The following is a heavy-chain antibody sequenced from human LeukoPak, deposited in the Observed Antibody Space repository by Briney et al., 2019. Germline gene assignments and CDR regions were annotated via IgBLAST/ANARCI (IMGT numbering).Heavy chain of an antibody. D-gene: IGHD1-14*01. V-gene: IGHV3-7*01. CDR2: LKPDGSES. J-gene: IGHJ4*02. CDR1: GLTFSRSW. CDR3: ARDRGRNSFDN. Sequence: GGSLRLSCAVSGLTFSRSWIVWIRQAPGKGLEWVASLKPDGSESWYVGSVKGRFTISRDNSKNSLYLQLTSLRAEDTALYYCARDRGRNSFDNWGQGTLVSVSS.